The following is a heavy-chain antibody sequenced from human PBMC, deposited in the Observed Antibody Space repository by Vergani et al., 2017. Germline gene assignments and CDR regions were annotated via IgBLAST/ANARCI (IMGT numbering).Heavy chain of an antibody. CDR1: GFTFNSYW. Sequence: EVQLVESGGALVQPGGSLRLSCEASGFTFNSYWMTWVRQAPGKGLQWVANINQDGSEKYYVDSVKGRFTISRDNSKSTMYLQMNSLRDEDTGVYYCARDLRLLYNRFDPWGQGTLVTVSS. CDR2: INQDGSEK. D-gene: IGHD1-14*01. J-gene: IGHJ5*02. CDR3: ARDLRLLYNRFDP. V-gene: IGHV3-7*01.